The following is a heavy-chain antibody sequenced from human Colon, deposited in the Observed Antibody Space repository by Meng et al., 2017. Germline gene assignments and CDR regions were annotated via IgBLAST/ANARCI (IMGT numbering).Heavy chain of an antibody. D-gene: IGHD2-2*01. CDR2: VHSSGTT. Sequence: QVQLQESGPRLVKPSQTLFLPFTVSNGSVNSVHYYWNWIRQPPGKGPEWLGYVHSSGTTYYTPSLKSRLAMSLDTSKNQFSLRLTSVTAADTAVYYCARNPVIPDARTFDLWGQGALVTVSS. J-gene: IGHJ5*02. CDR3: ARNPVIPDARTFDL. V-gene: IGHV4-30-4*01. CDR1: NGSVNSVHYY.